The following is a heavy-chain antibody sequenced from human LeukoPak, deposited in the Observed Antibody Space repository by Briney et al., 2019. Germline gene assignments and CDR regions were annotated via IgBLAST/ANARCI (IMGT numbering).Heavy chain of an antibody. Sequence: GASVRVSSMASRDTFTVQYMHWVRQAPGQGLGWMGWINTKGGGTKYAQKFQGRVTLTRDASISTAYMELSRLSSDDTAVYYCAREMDYGVGVVDYWGQGTLVTVSS. V-gene: IGHV1-2*02. CDR2: INTKGGGT. D-gene: IGHD4-17*01. CDR3: AREMDYGVGVVDY. J-gene: IGHJ4*02. CDR1: RDTFTVQY.